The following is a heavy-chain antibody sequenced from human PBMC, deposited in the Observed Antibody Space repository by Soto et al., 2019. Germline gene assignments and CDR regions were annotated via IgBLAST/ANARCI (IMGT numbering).Heavy chain of an antibody. Sequence: GGSLRLSCAASGFTFSSYSMNWVRQAPGKGLEWVSYISSSSSTIYYADSVKGRFTISRDNAKNSLYLQMNSLRAEDTAVYYCARDPHVYYMDVWGKGTTVTVSS. CDR3: ARDPHVYYMDV. CDR1: GFTFSSYS. CDR2: ISSSSSTI. V-gene: IGHV3-48*01. J-gene: IGHJ6*03.